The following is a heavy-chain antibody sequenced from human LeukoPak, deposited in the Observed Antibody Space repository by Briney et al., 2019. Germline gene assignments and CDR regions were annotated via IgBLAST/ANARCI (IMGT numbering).Heavy chain of an antibody. J-gene: IGHJ4*02. CDR3: AKTRPLDSSSWSHGDY. Sequence: GGSLRLSCAASGFTFSSFALSWVRQAPGKGLEWVSSISGSGGSTSYADSVKGRFTISRDNSKNTLYLQMDSLRAEDTAVYYCAKTRPLDSSSWSHGDYWGQGTLVTVSS. CDR2: ISGSGGST. V-gene: IGHV3-23*01. CDR1: GFTFSSFA. D-gene: IGHD6-13*01.